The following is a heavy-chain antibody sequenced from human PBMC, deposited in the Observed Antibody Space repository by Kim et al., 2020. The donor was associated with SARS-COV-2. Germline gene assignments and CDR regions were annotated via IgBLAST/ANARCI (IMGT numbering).Heavy chain of an antibody. CDR1: GYSFTSYW. CDR2: IYPGDSDT. D-gene: IGHD1-26*01. Sequence: GESLKISCKGSGYSFTSYWIGWVRQMPGKGLEWMGIIYPGDSDTRYSPSFQGQVTISADKSISTAYLQWSSLKASDTAMYYCARLNSGSYSAMAFDIWGQGTMVTVSS. CDR3: ARLNSGSYSAMAFDI. J-gene: IGHJ3*02. V-gene: IGHV5-51*01.